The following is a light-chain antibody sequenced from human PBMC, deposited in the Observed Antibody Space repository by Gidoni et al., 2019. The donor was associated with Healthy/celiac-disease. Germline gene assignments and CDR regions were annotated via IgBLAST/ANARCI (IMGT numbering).Light chain of an antibody. V-gene: IGKV3-20*01. CDR3: QQYGSSSYT. J-gene: IGKJ2*01. CDR1: QSVSSSY. CDR2: GAS. Sequence: EIVLTQSPGTLSLAPGERATLSCMASQSVSSSYLAWYQHKPGQAHRRLIYGASSRATGIPDRFSGSGSGTDFTLTISRLEPEDFAVYYCQQYGSSSYTFGQGTKLEIK.